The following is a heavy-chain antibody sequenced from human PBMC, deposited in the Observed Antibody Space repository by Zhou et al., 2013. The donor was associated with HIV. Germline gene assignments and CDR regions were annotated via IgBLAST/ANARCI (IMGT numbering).Heavy chain of an antibody. Sequence: QVQLVQSGAEVKKPGSSVKVSCKASGGTFSSYAISWVRQAPGQGLEWMGGIIPIFGTANYAQKFQGRVTITTDESTSTAYMELSSLRSEDTAVYYCATRVDTAMPRGGNYYYYYMDVWGKGTTVTVSS. CDR1: GGTFSSYA. CDR3: ATRVDTAMPRGGNYYYYYMDV. J-gene: IGHJ6*03. CDR2: IIPIFGTA. V-gene: IGHV1-69*05. D-gene: IGHD5-18*01.